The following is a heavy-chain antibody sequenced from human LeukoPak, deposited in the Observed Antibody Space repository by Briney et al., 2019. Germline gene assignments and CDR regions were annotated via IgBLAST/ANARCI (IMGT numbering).Heavy chain of an antibody. J-gene: IGHJ4*02. CDR2: IYYSEST. CDR1: GGSISSSSYY. Sequence: DPSETLSLTCTVSGGSISSSSYYWGWIRQPPGKGLEWIGSIYYSESTYYNPSLKSRVTISVDTSKNQFSLKLSSVTAADTAVYYCARDFGPYAYPTFDYWGQGTLVTVSS. D-gene: IGHD3-10*01. CDR3: ARDFGPYAYPTFDY. V-gene: IGHV4-39*07.